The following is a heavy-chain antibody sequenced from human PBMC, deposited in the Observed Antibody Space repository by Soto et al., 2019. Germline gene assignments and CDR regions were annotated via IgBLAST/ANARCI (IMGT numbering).Heavy chain of an antibody. CDR3: ARDRDGSGTNWFDP. D-gene: IGHD3-10*01. CDR1: GFTFSSYA. J-gene: IGHJ5*02. V-gene: IGHV3-30-3*01. CDR2: ISYDGSNK. Sequence: QVQLVESGGGVVQPGRSLRLSCAASGFTFSSYAMHWVRQAPGKGLEWVAVISYDGSNKYYADSVKGRFTISRDNSKNTLYLQINSLRAEDTAVYYCARDRDGSGTNWFDPWGQGTLVTVSS.